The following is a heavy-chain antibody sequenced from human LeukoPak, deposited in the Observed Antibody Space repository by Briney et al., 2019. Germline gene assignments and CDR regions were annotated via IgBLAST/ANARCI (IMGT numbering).Heavy chain of an antibody. Sequence: GRSLRLSCAASGFTFSSYAMHWVRQAPGKGLEWVAVISYDGSNKYYADSVKGRFTISRDNSKNTLYLQMNSLRAEDTAVYYCARGAYGYGSGSYTWGQGTLVTVSS. CDR2: ISYDGSNK. V-gene: IGHV3-30*04. D-gene: IGHD3-10*01. CDR1: GFTFSSYA. J-gene: IGHJ4*02. CDR3: ARGAYGYGSGSYT.